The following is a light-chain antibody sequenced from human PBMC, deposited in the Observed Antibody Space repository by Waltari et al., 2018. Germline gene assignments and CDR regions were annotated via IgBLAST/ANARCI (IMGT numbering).Light chain of an antibody. CDR3: HQSSSLPRT. V-gene: IGKV6-21*02. CDR2: YAY. Sequence: TSPSSQSIGSILHWYQQKPDQSPKPLIKYAYQSISGVPSRFSGSGSGTDFTLTINSLEAEDAATYYCHQSSSLPRTFGQGTKLEIK. J-gene: IGKJ2*01. CDR1: QSIGSI.